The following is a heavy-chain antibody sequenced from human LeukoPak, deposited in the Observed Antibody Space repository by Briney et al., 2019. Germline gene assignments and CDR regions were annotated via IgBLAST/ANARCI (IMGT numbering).Heavy chain of an antibody. J-gene: IGHJ4*02. D-gene: IGHD3-22*01. Sequence: PGGSLRLSCAASGFTASSNYMSWVRQAPGKGLEWVSVIYSSGSTHYADSVKGRFTISRDNSKNTLYLQMNSLRAEDTAVYYCARDYVDTANYYDSSGLDYWGQGTLVTVSS. CDR1: GFTASSNY. V-gene: IGHV3-66*03. CDR2: IYSSGST. CDR3: ARDYVDTANYYDSSGLDY.